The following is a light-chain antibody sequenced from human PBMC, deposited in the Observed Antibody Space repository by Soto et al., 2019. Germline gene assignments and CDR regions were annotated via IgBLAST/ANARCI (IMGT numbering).Light chain of an antibody. CDR2: LEGSGSY. J-gene: IGLJ1*01. V-gene: IGLV4-60*03. CDR1: SGHSSDI. Sequence: QPVLTQSSSASASLGSSVKLTCTLSSGHSSDIIAWHQQQPGKAPRYLMKLEGSGSYNKGSGVPDRFSGSSSGADRYLTISNLQSEDEADYYCATWDSNTRVFGTGTKLTVL. CDR3: ATWDSNTRV.